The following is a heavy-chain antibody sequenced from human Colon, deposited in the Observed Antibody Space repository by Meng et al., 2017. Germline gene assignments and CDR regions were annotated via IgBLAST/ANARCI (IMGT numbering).Heavy chain of an antibody. Sequence: QLQRRGSGPGLVRPSATLSPTCTVSGASVSDTNYAWSWIRQPPGKGLEWIGYGSTNHNPSLKSRVTISVDTSKNQFSLTLNSVTAADTAVYYCARDNWGSLDYWGQGTLVTVSS. CDR1: GASVSDTNYA. CDR2: GST. CDR3: ARDNWGSLDY. J-gene: IGHJ4*02. D-gene: IGHD7-27*01. V-gene: IGHV4-61*01.